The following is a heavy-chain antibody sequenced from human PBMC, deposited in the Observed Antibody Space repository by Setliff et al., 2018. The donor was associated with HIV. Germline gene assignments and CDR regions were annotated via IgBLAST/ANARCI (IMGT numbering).Heavy chain of an antibody. CDR2: IHYTGNT. CDR1: GYPISSGYY. J-gene: IGHJ4*02. V-gene: IGHV4-38-2*02. D-gene: IGHD2-21*02. CDR3: AREGDGIDF. Sequence: SETLSLTCTVSGYPISSGYYWGWIRQPPGKGLEWIGSIHYTGNTYNTPSLKSRLTISVDASKNQISLKLTSVTAADSAVYYCAREGDGIDFWGQGTLVTVS.